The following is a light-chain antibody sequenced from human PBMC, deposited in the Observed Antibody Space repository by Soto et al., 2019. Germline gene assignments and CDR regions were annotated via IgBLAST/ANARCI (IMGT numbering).Light chain of an antibody. Sequence: IVMTQSPLSLPVAPGEPASISCRSSQSLLHRSGYNYLTWYLQKPGQSPQLLIYLGSSRASGVPDRVSGSGSGTDFTLKISRVEADDVGVYYCMQALDTPLSFGGGTKLEI. CDR2: LGS. J-gene: IGKJ4*01. CDR3: MQALDTPLS. CDR1: QSLLHRSGYNY. V-gene: IGKV2-28*01.